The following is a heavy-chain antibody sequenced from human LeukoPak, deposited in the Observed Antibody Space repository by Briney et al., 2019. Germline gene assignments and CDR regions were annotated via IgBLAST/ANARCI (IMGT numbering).Heavy chain of an antibody. J-gene: IGHJ6*03. V-gene: IGHV4-30-4*07. CDR1: GGSISSGGYS. CDR3: ARHLSKQLWSPNYYYYYYMDV. Sequence: PSQTLSLTCAVSGGSISSGGYSWSWIRQPPGKGLEWIGYIYYSGSTYYNPSLKSRVTISVDTSKNQYSLKLSSVTAPDTAVYYCARHLSKQLWSPNYYYYYYMDVWGKGTTVTISS. CDR2: IYYSGST. D-gene: IGHD5-18*01.